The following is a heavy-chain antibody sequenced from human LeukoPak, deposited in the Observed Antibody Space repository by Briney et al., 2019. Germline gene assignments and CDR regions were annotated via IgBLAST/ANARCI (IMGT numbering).Heavy chain of an antibody. V-gene: IGHV5-51*01. D-gene: IGHD5-18*01. J-gene: IGHJ4*02. CDR1: GYSFTSYW. CDR3: ARQECDGYSYGLYYFDY. CDR2: IYPGDSDT. Sequence: GESLKISCKGSGYSFTSYWIGWVRQMPGKGLEWMGIIYPGDSDTRYSPSFQGQVTISADKSISTAYLQWSSLKASDTAMYYCARQECDGYSYGLYYFDYWGQGTLVTVSS.